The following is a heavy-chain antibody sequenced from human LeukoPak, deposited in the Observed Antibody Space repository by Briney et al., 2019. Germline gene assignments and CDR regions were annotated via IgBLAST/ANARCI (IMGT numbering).Heavy chain of an antibody. V-gene: IGHV4-34*01. D-gene: IGHD6-25*01. J-gene: IGHJ4*02. Sequence: PSETLSLTCAVYGGSFSGYYWSWIRQPPGEGLEWIGEINHSGSTNYNPSLKSRVTISVDTSRNQFSLKLSSVTAADTAVYYCARLRLGLDYWGQGTLVTVSS. CDR2: INHSGST. CDR3: ARLRLGLDY. CDR1: GGSFSGYY.